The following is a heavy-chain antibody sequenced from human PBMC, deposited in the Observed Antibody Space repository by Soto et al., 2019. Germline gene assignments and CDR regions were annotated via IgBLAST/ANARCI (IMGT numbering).Heavy chain of an antibody. V-gene: IGHV3-7*01. J-gene: IGHJ1*01. Sequence: EVQLVESGGTLVQPGGSLRLSCAASGFTFSSYWMSWVRQAPGEGLEWVANINYDGSEKYYVDSVRGRFTISRDNAKNSLDLQMHSLSAEDTAVYYCAGELVVGPADNFQHLGKGTLVTVSS. CDR2: INYDGSEK. D-gene: IGHD3-22*01. CDR1: GFTFSSYW. CDR3: AGELVVGPADNFQH.